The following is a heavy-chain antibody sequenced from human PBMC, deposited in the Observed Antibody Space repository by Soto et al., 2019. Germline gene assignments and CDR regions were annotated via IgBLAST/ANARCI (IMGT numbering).Heavy chain of an antibody. CDR1: RFTFADYA. CDR3: ARVPYYYYGMDV. J-gene: IGHJ6*02. Sequence: PGGSLRLSCASSRFTFADYAMHWVRQAPGKGLEWVSGISWDSGSIAYADSVKGRFTISRDNAKNSLYLQMGSLRAEDMAVYYCARVPYYYYGMDVWGQGT. CDR2: ISWDSGSI. V-gene: IGHV3-9*03.